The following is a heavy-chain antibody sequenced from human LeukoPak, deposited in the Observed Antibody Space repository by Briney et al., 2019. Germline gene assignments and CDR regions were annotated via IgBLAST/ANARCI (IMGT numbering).Heavy chain of an antibody. J-gene: IGHJ6*03. V-gene: IGHV3-21*01. D-gene: IGHD6-13*01. Sequence: PGGSLRLSCAASGFTFSSYSMTWVRQAPGKGLEWVSSISSSSSYIYYADSVKGRFTISRDNAKNSLYLQMNSLRAEDTAVYYCAREFSSSWYPPYYYYMDVWGKGTTVTISS. CDR2: ISSSSSYI. CDR3: AREFSSSWYPPYYYYMDV. CDR1: GFTFSSYS.